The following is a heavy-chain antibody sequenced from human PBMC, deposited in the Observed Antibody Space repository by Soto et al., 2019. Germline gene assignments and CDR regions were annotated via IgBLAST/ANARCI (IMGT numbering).Heavy chain of an antibody. Sequence: PSETLSLTCTVSGGSISSGDYYWSWIRQPPGKGLEWIGYIYYSGRTYYNPSLKSRVTISVDTSKNQFSLKLSSVTAADTAVYYCAREHTAEYFQHWGQGTLVTVSS. V-gene: IGHV4-30-4*01. J-gene: IGHJ1*01. CDR1: GGSISSGDYY. CDR3: AREHTAEYFQH. CDR2: IYYSGRT.